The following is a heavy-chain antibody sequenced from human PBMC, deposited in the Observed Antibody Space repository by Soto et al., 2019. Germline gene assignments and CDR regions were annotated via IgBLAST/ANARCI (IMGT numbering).Heavy chain of an antibody. CDR1: GGSISSGGYY. CDR3: FCVSTNSSTTYYTASVKCRFTISKDNSKNSLYLQVNSVTVYDTAVYFFASLAAYCGGDCYWGSDY. CDR2: IYYSGST. D-gene: IGHD2-2*01. V-gene: IGHV4-31*03. Sequence: PSETLSLTCTVSGGSISSGGYYWSWIRQHPGKGLEWIGYIYYSGSTYYNPSLKSRVTISVDTSKNQFSLKLSSVTAADTAVYWFFCVSTNSSTTYYTASVKCRFTISKDNSKNSLYLQVNSVTVYDTAVYFFASLAAYCGGDCYWGSDYWGQGTLVTVSS. J-gene: IGHJ4*02.